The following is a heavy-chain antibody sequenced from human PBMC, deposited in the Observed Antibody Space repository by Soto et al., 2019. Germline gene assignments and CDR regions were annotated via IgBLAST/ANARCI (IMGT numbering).Heavy chain of an antibody. CDR3: ARAHLTAAGNGQDY. CDR1: GFTFSSYG. CDR2: IWYDGSNK. Sequence: QVQLVESGGGVVQPGRSLRLSCAASGFTFSSYGMHWVRQAPGKGLEWVAVIWYDGSNKYYADSVKGRFTISRDNSKNTLYLQMNSLRAEDTAVYYCARAHLTAAGNGQDYWGREPWSPSPQ. V-gene: IGHV3-33*01. D-gene: IGHD6-13*01. J-gene: IGHJ4*02.